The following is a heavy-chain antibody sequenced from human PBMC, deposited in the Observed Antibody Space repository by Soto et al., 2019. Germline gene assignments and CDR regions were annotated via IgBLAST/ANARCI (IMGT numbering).Heavy chain of an antibody. D-gene: IGHD3-16*01. CDR1: GGSISDYY. Sequence: QVQLQESGPGLVKPSETLSLTCAVSGGSISDYYWSWIRQPPGKGLEWIGYISYSGSTNYNPSLNSRVTISVDTTQNHLSLKLSFVTAADTAVYYCAKGQGVLGPWGQGTLVTVSS. J-gene: IGHJ5*02. CDR3: AKGQGVLGP. V-gene: IGHV4-59*08. CDR2: ISYSGST.